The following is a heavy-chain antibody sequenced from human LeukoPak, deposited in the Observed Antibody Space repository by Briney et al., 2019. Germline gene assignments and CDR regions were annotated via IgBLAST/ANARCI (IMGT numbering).Heavy chain of an antibody. V-gene: IGHV4-59*01. D-gene: IGHD3-16*01. CDR3: ARDLGDQNPGAFDI. CDR1: GGSISSYY. J-gene: IGHJ3*02. CDR2: IYYSGST. Sequence: SETLSLTCTVSGGSISSYYWSWIRQPPGKGLEWIGYIYYSGSTNYNPSLKSRVTISVDTFKNQFSLKLSSVTAADTAVYYCARDLGDQNPGAFDIWGQGTMVTVSS.